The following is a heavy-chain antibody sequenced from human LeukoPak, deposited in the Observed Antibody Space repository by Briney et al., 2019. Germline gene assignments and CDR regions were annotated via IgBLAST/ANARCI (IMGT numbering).Heavy chain of an antibody. V-gene: IGHV3-21*01. J-gene: IGHJ4*02. CDR1: GFTFSSYS. CDR2: ISSSSSYI. CDR3: ARTTYSSGWYYY. Sequence: GGSLRLSCAASGFTFSSYSMNWVRQAPGKGLEWVSSISSSSSYIYYADSVKGRFTISRDNAKNSLYLQMNSLRGEDTAVYYCARTTYSSGWYYYWGQGTLVTVSS. D-gene: IGHD6-19*01.